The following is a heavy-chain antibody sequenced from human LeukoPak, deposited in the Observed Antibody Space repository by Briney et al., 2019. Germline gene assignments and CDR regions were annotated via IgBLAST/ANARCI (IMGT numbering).Heavy chain of an antibody. CDR3: AREGSRDGYNWGDY. CDR2: ISGTTTGT. J-gene: IGHJ4*02. Sequence: GGSLRLSCAASGFSFSSYAMSWVRQAPGKGLEWVSVISGTTTGTHYADSVEGRFTISRDNSKNTLYLQMNSLRAEDTAVYYCAREGSRDGYNWGDYWGQGTLVTVSS. D-gene: IGHD5-24*01. CDR1: GFSFSSYA. V-gene: IGHV3-23*01.